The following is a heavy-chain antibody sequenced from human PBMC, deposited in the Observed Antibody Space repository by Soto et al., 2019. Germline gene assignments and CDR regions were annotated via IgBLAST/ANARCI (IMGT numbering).Heavy chain of an antibody. CDR1: GGTFSSYA. Sequence: QVQLVQSGAEVKKPGSSVKVSCKASGGTFSSYAISWVRQAPGQGLEWMGGIIPIFGTGNYAQKFQGRVTITADESTSTDYLELSSLRSEYTAVYYCASDRLLYSSSWLFDYWVQGTLVTVSS. J-gene: IGHJ4*02. D-gene: IGHD6-13*01. CDR2: IIPIFGTG. CDR3: ASDRLLYSSSWLFDY. V-gene: IGHV1-69*01.